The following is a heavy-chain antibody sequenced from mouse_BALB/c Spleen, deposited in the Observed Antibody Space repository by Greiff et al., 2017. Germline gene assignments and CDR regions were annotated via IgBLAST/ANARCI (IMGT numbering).Heavy chain of an antibody. CDR2: IYPGGGYT. CDR3: ARDYGSSQPYAMDY. Sequence: VQLQQSGAELVRPGTSVKISCKASGYTFTNYWLGWVKQRPGHGLEWIGDIYPGGGYTNYNEKFKGKATLTADTSSSTAYMQLSSLTSEDSAVYFCARDYGSSQPYAMDYWGQGTSVTVSS. CDR1: GYTFTNYW. V-gene: IGHV1-63*02. D-gene: IGHD1-1*01. J-gene: IGHJ4*01.